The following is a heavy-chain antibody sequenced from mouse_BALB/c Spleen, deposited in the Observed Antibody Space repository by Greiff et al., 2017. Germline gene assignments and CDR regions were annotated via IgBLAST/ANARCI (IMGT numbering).Heavy chain of an antibody. CDR3: ARGGYYQAWFAY. V-gene: IGHV3-2*02. D-gene: IGHD2-3*01. Sequence: EVNLVESGPGLVKPSQSLSLTCTVTGYSITSDYAWNWIRQFPGNKLEWMGYISYSGSTSYNPSLKSRISITRDTSKNQFFLQLNSVTTEDTATYYCARGGYYQAWFAYWGQGTLVTVSA. J-gene: IGHJ3*01. CDR2: ISYSGST. CDR1: GYSITSDYA.